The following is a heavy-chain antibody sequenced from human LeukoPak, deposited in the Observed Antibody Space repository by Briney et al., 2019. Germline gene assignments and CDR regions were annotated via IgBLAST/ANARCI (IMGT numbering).Heavy chain of an antibody. J-gene: IGHJ4*02. V-gene: IGHV3-23*01. CDR2: ISGSGGST. D-gene: IGHD1-26*01. Sequence: GGSLRLSCAASGLTFSSYAMSWVRQAPGKGLEWVSAISGSGGSTYYADSVKGRFTISRDNSKNTLYLQMNSLRAEDTAVYYCAKDISYTWELLVIDYWGQGTLVTVSS. CDR1: GLTFSSYA. CDR3: AKDISYTWELLVIDY.